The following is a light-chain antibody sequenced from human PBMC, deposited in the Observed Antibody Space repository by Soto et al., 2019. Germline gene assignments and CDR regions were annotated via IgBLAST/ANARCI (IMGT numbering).Light chain of an antibody. CDR1: QSISSTY. V-gene: IGKV3-20*01. CDR3: QQYGSSSFA. Sequence: EIVLTQSPGTLSVSPGERATLSCRTSQSISSTYLAWYQKKPGQAPRLLLYGAFNRATGIPDRFSGSGSGTDFTLTISRLEPEDCGFYYCQQYGSSSFAFGPGTKVEIK. CDR2: GAF. J-gene: IGKJ3*01.